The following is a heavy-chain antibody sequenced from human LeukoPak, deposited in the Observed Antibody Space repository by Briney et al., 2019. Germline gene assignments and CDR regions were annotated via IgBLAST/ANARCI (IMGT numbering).Heavy chain of an antibody. CDR2: IYYSGST. Sequence: PSQTLSLTCTVSGGSISSGGYYWSWIRQPPGKGLEWIGYIYYSGSTYYNPSLKSRVTISVDTSKNQFSLKLSSVTAADTAVYYCARGFGELTDAFDIWGQGTMVTVSS. V-gene: IGHV4-31*03. J-gene: IGHJ3*02. D-gene: IGHD3-10*01. CDR3: ARGFGELTDAFDI. CDR1: GGSISSGGYY.